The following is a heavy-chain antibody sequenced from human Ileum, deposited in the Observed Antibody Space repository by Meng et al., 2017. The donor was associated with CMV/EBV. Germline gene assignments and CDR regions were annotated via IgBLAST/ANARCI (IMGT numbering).Heavy chain of an antibody. J-gene: IGHJ5*02. V-gene: IGHV1-69*04. D-gene: IGHD2-2*01. CDR2: IIPILGIA. CDR1: GGTFSSYT. CDR3: AREGGDVVVPAARYNWFDP. Sequence: SVKVSCKASGGTFSSYTISWVRQAPGQGLEWMGRIIPILGIANYAQKFQGRVTITADKSTSTAYMELGSLRSEDTAVYYCAREGGDVVVPAARYNWFDPWGQGTLVNVSS.